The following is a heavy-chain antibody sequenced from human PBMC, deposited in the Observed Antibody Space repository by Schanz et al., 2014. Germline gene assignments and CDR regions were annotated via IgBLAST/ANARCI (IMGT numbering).Heavy chain of an antibody. CDR3: ATDYSGGGCHI. CDR2: ISSSGGHI. D-gene: IGHD6-19*01. Sequence: EVQLLESGGGLVQPGGSLRLSCAVSGFTFSSYAMSWVRQAPGKGLEWVSSISSSGGHIYYADSVKGRFTITRDIAKNSLSLQMNSLRAEDTALYFCATDYSGGGCHIWGQGTMVTVSS. J-gene: IGHJ3*02. V-gene: IGHV3-21*01. CDR1: GFTFSSYA.